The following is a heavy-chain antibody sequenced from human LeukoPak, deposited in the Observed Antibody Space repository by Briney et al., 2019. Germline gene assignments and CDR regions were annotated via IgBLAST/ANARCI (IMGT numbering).Heavy chain of an antibody. Sequence: GGSLRPSCAAAGFTLSSYGMPWVRPAPGRGVGGVAFLRYDGSNKYYADSVKGRFTISRDNSKNTLYLQMNSLRAEDTAVYYCAKDRARIAVAGTRGYYFDYWGQGTLVTVSS. J-gene: IGHJ4*02. CDR1: GFTLSSYG. CDR2: LRYDGSNK. D-gene: IGHD6-19*01. V-gene: IGHV3-30*02. CDR3: AKDRARIAVAGTRGYYFDY.